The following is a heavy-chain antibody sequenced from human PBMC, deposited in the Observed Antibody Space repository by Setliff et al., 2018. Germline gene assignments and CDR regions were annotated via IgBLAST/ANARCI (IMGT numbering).Heavy chain of an antibody. D-gene: IGHD1-1*01. CDR1: GDSISSGSHY. V-gene: IGHV4-39*01. CDR3: ARTGTYRYFDH. J-gene: IGHJ4*02. Sequence: PSETLSLTCTVSGDSISSGSHYWGWIRQPPGKGLEWIGRIHYLGTTYSNASLASRLTMSVDTSKNQFSLRLTSVTAADTAVYYCARTGTYRYFDHWGQGTLVTVSS. CDR2: IHYLGTT.